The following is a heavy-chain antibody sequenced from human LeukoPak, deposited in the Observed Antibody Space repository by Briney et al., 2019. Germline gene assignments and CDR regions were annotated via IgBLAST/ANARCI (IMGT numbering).Heavy chain of an antibody. Sequence: ASVKVSCKASGYTFTGYYMHWVRQAPGQGLEWMGWINPNSGGTNYAQKFQGRVTMTRDTSISTAYMELSRLRSDDTAVYYCARDCVTTGTTDCFDYWGQGTLVTVSS. V-gene: IGHV1-2*02. CDR1: GYTFTGYY. CDR2: INPNSGGT. J-gene: IGHJ4*02. D-gene: IGHD1-1*01. CDR3: ARDCVTTGTTDCFDY.